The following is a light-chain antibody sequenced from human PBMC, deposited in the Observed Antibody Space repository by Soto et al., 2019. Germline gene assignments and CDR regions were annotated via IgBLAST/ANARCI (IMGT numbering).Light chain of an antibody. CDR3: MQSIQFPIT. V-gene: IGKV2D-29*01. J-gene: IGKJ5*01. CDR2: EVS. Sequence: DIVLTQTPLSLSVTPGQPASISCKPSHSLLHSDGKTYLYWYLQKPGHPPQLMIYEVSNRVSGVPDRFSGSGSGTDFTLKISRVEAEDVGVYYCMQSIQFPITFGQGTRLEIK. CDR1: HSLLHSDGKTY.